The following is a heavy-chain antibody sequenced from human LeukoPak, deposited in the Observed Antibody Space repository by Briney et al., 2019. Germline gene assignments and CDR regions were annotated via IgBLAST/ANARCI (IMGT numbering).Heavy chain of an antibody. CDR3: ARLRGSYFDS. V-gene: IGHV3-7*01. CDR2: IKQDGSEK. D-gene: IGHD1-26*01. CDR1: GFTFSNYW. Sequence: GGSLRLSCAASGFTFSNYWMSWVRQAPGKGLEWVANIKQDGSEKYYVDSVKGRFTISRDNAKNSLYLQMNSLRAEDTAVYYCARLRGSYFDSWGQGTLVTVSS. J-gene: IGHJ4*02.